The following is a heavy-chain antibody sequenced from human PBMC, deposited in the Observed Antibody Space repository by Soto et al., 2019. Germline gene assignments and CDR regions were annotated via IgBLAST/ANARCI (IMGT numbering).Heavy chain of an antibody. V-gene: IGHV3-33*01. Sequence: QVQLVESGGGAVQPGRSLRLSCAASGFTFSSYGMHLVRQAPGKGLEWVAVIWYDGSNKYYSDSVKGRFTISRDNSKNTLYRQMNSLRAEDTAVYYCAREPAEPHYYYDGMDVWGQGTTVTVSS. CDR1: GFTFSSYG. J-gene: IGHJ6*02. D-gene: IGHD2-2*01. CDR3: AREPAEPHYYYDGMDV. CDR2: IWYDGSNK.